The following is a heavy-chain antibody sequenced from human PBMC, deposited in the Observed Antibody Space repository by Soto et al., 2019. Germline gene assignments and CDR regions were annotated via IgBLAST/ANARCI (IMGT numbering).Heavy chain of an antibody. CDR2: INPNSGGT. D-gene: IGHD5-12*01. CDR1: GYTFSGYY. Sequence: ASVKVSCKASGYTFSGYYIHWLRQAPGQGLEWMGWINPNSGGTNYAQKFQGRVTVTRDTPTSTAYMELSRLTSDDTAVYYCATSEGRDGYSFDYWGPGTLVTV. J-gene: IGHJ4*02. V-gene: IGHV1-2*02. CDR3: ATSEGRDGYSFDY.